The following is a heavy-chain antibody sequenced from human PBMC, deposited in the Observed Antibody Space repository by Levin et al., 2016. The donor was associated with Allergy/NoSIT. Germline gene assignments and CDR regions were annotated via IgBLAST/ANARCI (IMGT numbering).Heavy chain of an antibody. CDR2: VDYSGST. D-gene: IGHD6-6*01. Sequence: SETLSLTCAVSGDSIASSRFYWGWIRQAPGKGLQWIGSVDYSGSTNYNPSLKSRVTISLSTSKSQFSLKLTSVTAADTAVYYCARSGDSSSSQYSQYWGQGTLVTVSS. J-gene: IGHJ1*01. CDR3: ARSGDSSSSQYSQY. V-gene: IGHV4-39*07. CDR1: GDSIASSRFY.